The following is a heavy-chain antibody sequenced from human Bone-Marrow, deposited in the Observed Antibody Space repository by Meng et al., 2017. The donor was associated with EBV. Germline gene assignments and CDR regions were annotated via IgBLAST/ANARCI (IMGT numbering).Heavy chain of an antibody. CDR2: TNDNTGNP. J-gene: IGHJ4*02. CDR3: ARDGPGICY. CDR1: DYTFTWHA. Sequence: VHMVQLGPWLNKPQDTVKGSGKDSDYTFTWHARNWCGQAPEQGSEWRGWTNDNTGNPTYDQGFTGRFVFALDTSVSTAYLQISSLKAEDTDVYYCARDGPGICYWGQGTLVTVSS. V-gene: IGHV7-4-1*02. D-gene: IGHD3-3*01.